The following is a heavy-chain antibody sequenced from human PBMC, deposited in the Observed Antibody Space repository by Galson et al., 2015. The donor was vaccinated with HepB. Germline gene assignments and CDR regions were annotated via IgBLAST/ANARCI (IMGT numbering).Heavy chain of an antibody. CDR1: GFTFSSYA. CDR2: ISYDGSNK. Sequence: SLRLSCAASGFTFSSYAMHWVRQAPGKGLEWVAVISYDGSNKYYADSVKGRFTISRDNSKNTLYLQMNSLRAEDTAVYYCARGYCSGGSCYGHPPHYNWFDPWGQGTLVTVSS. J-gene: IGHJ5*02. CDR3: ARGYCSGGSCYGHPPHYNWFDP. D-gene: IGHD2-15*01. V-gene: IGHV3-30*04.